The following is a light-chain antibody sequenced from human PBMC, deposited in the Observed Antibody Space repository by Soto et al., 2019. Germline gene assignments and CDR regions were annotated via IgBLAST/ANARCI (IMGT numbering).Light chain of an antibody. J-gene: IGKJ4*01. CDR2: DAS. V-gene: IGKV3-11*01. CDR3: QQRSNWPST. Sequence: EIVLTQSQATLYLSPGERAALSCRASQSVSSYLAWYQQKPCQAPRLLLYDASKRAAGIPARFTGSGSGTDFTLTISSLEPEHFAVYFCQQRSNWPSTFGGGTKVEI. CDR1: QSVSSY.